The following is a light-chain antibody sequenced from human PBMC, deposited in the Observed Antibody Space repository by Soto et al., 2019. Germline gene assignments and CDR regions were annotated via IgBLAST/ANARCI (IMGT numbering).Light chain of an antibody. V-gene: IGKV3-20*01. Sequence: EIVMTQSPATLSVSPGERATLSFRASQSISTNLAWYQQKPGQAPRLLISGASSRSTGIPDRFSGSGSGTDFTLTISRLEPEDFAVYYCQQYGSSGTFGQGTKVDIK. CDR1: QSISTN. J-gene: IGKJ1*01. CDR2: GAS. CDR3: QQYGSSGT.